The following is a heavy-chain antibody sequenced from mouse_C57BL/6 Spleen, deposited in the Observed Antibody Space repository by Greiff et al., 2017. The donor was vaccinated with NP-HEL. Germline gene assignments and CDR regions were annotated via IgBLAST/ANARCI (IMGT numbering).Heavy chain of an antibody. CDR1: GYAFSSYW. CDR3: ARGGSGDWYFDV. D-gene: IGHD1-1*01. Sequence: VQLQQSGAELVKPGASVKISCKASGYAFSSYWMNWVKQRPGKGLEWIGQIYPGDGDTNYNGKFKGKATLTADKSTSTAYMQRSSLTSEDSAVYFCARGGSGDWYFDVWGTGTTVTVSS. J-gene: IGHJ1*03. V-gene: IGHV1-80*01. CDR2: IYPGDGDT.